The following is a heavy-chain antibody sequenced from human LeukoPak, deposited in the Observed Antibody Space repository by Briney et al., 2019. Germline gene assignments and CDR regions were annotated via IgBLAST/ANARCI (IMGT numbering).Heavy chain of an antibody. CDR3: ARVGEGHGGWYGAYYFYMDV. CDR2: IKQDGSEK. D-gene: IGHD6-19*01. Sequence: GRSLRLSCAASGFTFSSYGMHWVRQAPGKGLEWVANIKQDGSEKYYVDSVKGRFTISRYNAKNSLYLQMNSLRAEDTAVYYCARVGEGHGGWYGAYYFYMDVWGKGTTVTVSS. V-gene: IGHV3-7*01. CDR1: GFTFSSYG. J-gene: IGHJ6*03.